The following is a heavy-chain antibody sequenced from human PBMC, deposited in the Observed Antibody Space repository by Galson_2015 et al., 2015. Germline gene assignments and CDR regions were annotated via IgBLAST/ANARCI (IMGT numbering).Heavy chain of an antibody. CDR1: GFTFGDYA. Sequence: SLRLSCAASGFTFGDYAMSWFRQAPGKGLEWVGFIRSKAYGGTTEYAASAKGRFTISRDDSKSIAYLQMNSLKTEDTAVYYCTRDGYCSSTSCYSGNWFDPWGQGTLVTVSS. J-gene: IGHJ5*02. D-gene: IGHD2-2*03. CDR2: IRSKAYGGTT. CDR3: TRDGYCSSTSCYSGNWFDP. V-gene: IGHV3-49*03.